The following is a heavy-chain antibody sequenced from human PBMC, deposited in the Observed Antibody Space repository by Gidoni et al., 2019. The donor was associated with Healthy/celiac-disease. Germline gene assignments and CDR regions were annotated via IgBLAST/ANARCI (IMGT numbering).Heavy chain of an antibody. D-gene: IGHD6-13*01. CDR3: TTCIAAAGNLYYYDYYMDV. V-gene: IGHV3-15*01. CDR2: IKSKTDGGTT. Sequence: EVQLVESGGGLVKPGGSLRLSCAASGFTFSKAWMSWVRQAPGKGMEWFCRIKSKTDGGTTDYAAPVKGRFTISRDDSKNTLYLQMNSLKTEDTAVYYCTTCIAAAGNLYYYDYYMDVWGKGTTVTVSS. J-gene: IGHJ6*03. CDR1: GFTFSKAW.